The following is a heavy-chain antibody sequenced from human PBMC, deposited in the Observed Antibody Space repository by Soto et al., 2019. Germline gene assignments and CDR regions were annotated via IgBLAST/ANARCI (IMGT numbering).Heavy chain of an antibody. CDR1: GFTFSSYA. CDR3: ARDEHDSNGYSRIFDY. Sequence: GGSLRLSCAASGFTFSSYAMHWVRQAPGKGLEWVAVISYDGSNKYYADSVKGRFTISRDNSKNTLYLQMNSLRAEDTAVYYCARDEHDSNGYSRIFDYWGQGTQVSVS. CDR2: ISYDGSNK. V-gene: IGHV3-30-3*01. D-gene: IGHD3-22*01. J-gene: IGHJ4*02.